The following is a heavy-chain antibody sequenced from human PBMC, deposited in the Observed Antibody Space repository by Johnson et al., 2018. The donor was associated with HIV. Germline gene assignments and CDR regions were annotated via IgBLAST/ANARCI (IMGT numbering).Heavy chain of an antibody. CDR3: ARGRKDMEAADGLDNDGFDM. J-gene: IGHJ3*02. V-gene: IGHV3-30*04. Sequence: QMHLVESGGGVVQPGRSLRINCEVSEFTFMNYAMHWVRLAPGKGLQWVAVISYNGGKKYYGDSVKGRFTISRDNFKKTLFLQMDSLRTEDTAVYYCARGRKDMEAADGLDNDGFDMWGQGTLVTVSS. CDR2: ISYNGGKK. CDR1: EFTFMNYA. D-gene: IGHD6-13*01.